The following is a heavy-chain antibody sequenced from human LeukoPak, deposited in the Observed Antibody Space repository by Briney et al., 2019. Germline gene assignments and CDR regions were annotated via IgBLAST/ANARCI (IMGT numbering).Heavy chain of an antibody. D-gene: IGHD3-16*01. J-gene: IGHJ5*02. CDR3: ARVLGGSGNSHWFDP. Sequence: PSETLSLTCTVSGGSISSYYWGWIRQPPGKGLEWTGYIYYSGSTNYNPSLKSRVTISVDTSKNQFSLKLSSVTAADTAVYYCARVLGGSGNSHWFDPWGQGTLVTVSS. V-gene: IGHV4-59*01. CDR1: GGSISSYY. CDR2: IYYSGST.